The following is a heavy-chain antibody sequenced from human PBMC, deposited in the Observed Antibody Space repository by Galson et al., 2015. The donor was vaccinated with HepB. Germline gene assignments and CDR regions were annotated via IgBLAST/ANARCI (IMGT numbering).Heavy chain of an antibody. J-gene: IGHJ5*02. V-gene: IGHV3-7*01. CDR1: GFTFRTSW. D-gene: IGHD2-15*01. CDR3: ATDGGWFRLDP. Sequence: SLRLSCAASGFTFRTSWMTWVRRGPGRGLEWVANINADGRDEFYVDSVKDRFTISRDNAKNSLYLQMNSLRAEDTGVYYCATDGGWFRLDPWGQGTLVTVSS. CDR2: INADGRDE.